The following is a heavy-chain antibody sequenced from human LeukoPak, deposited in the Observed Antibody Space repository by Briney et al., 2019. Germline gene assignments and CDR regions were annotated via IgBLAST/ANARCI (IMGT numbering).Heavy chain of an antibody. CDR3: AGIMRVDYGTYYFDY. V-gene: IGHV3-72*01. Sequence: GGSLRLSCAASGFTFSDHYIDWVRQAPGKGLEWVGRARNRGNGYTTQYAASVKGRFTFSSDDSENTVYLQMNSLKTGDTAVYFCAGIMRVDYGTYYFDYWGQGTLVTVSS. CDR1: GFTFSDHY. CDR2: ARNRGNGYTT. J-gene: IGHJ4*02. D-gene: IGHD4/OR15-4a*01.